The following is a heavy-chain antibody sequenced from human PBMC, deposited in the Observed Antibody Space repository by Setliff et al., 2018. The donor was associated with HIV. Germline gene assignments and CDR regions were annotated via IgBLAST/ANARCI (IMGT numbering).Heavy chain of an antibody. CDR2: IFPGDSET. V-gene: IGHV5-51*01. Sequence: GESLKISCKDSGYSFPNDWIGWVRQMPGKGLEWVAIIFPGDSETRYSPSFEGQVTISADRSINTAYLQWSSLKASDTAMYYCARAGSFDPYYYMDVWGKGTTVTVSS. CDR1: GYSFPNDW. D-gene: IGHD3-10*01. CDR3: ARAGSFDPYYYMDV. J-gene: IGHJ6*03.